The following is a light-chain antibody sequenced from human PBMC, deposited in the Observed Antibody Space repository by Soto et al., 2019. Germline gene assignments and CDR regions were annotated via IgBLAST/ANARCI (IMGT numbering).Light chain of an antibody. CDR2: DVS. J-gene: IGLJ1*01. V-gene: IGLV2-11*01. CDR1: SSDVGGYNY. Sequence: QSALTQPRSVSGSPGQSVTISCTGTSSDVGGYNYVSWYQQHPGKAPKLMIYDVSKRPSGVPDRFSGSKSGNTASLTISGLQAEDEADYYCCSYAGSYTYVFGTGNKLTVI. CDR3: CSYAGSYTYV.